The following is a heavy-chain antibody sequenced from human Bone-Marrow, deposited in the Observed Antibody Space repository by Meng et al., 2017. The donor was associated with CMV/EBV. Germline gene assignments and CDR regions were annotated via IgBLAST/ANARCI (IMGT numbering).Heavy chain of an antibody. J-gene: IGHJ5*02. CDR3: ARDLVMRRYNSNPEGWFDP. Sequence: SETLSLTCTVSGGSISSSSYHWGWIRQPPGRGLEWSGSFYYSGTTYYNPSLKSRVTISVDASKNQFSLRLSSVTAADTAVYYCARDLVMRRYNSNPEGWFDPWGQGTRVTVSS. CDR1: GGSISSSSYH. V-gene: IGHV4-39*07. D-gene: IGHD1-20*01. CDR2: FYYSGTT.